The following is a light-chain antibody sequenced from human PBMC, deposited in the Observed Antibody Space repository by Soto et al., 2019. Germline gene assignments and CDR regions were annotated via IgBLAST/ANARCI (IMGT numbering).Light chain of an antibody. J-gene: IGKJ1*01. V-gene: IGKV3-15*01. CDR2: GAS. CDR3: QQYNNWPRA. CDR1: QRVSSN. Sequence: EIVMTQSPATLSVYPGERATLSCSASQRVSSNLAWYQQKPGQAHRLLIYGASTRATGIPARFSGSGSGTEFTLTISSLQSEDFAVYYCQQYNNWPRAFGQGTKVQI.